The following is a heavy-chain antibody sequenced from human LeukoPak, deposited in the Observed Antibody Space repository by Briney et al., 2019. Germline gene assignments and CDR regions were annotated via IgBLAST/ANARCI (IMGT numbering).Heavy chain of an antibody. Sequence: ASVKVSCKASGYTFTGYYMHWVRQAPGQGLEWMGWINPNSGGTNYAQKFQGWVTMTRDTSISTAYMELSRLRSDDTAVYYCAREVDSSSWYGGNRFDPWGQGTLVTVSS. V-gene: IGHV1-2*04. J-gene: IGHJ5*02. CDR3: AREVDSSSWYGGNRFDP. D-gene: IGHD6-13*01. CDR1: GYTFTGYY. CDR2: INPNSGGT.